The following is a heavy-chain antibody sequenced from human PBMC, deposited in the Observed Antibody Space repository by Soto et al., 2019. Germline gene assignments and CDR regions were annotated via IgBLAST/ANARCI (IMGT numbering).Heavy chain of an antibody. J-gene: IGHJ4*02. CDR1: GDSFSGYY. Sequence: QEQVQQWGAGLLKPSETLYRTCAVHGDSFSGYYWSWIRPSPGKGLEWIGEMDHSGRANYNPSLTSGVGMSVDTSSQQVSLKLSSVTAADTAVYYCARRIAIRVGVFDSWGQGTLVTVSS. CDR3: ARRIAIRVGVFDS. CDR2: MDHSGRA. D-gene: IGHD2-21*01. V-gene: IGHV4-34*01.